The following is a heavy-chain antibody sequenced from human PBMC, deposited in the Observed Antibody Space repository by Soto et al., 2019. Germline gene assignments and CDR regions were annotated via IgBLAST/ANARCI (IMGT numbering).Heavy chain of an antibody. CDR1: GFTFSSYW. V-gene: IGHV3-7*03. D-gene: IGHD3-16*01. Sequence: GGSLRLSCAASGFTFSSYWMSWVRQAPGKGLEWVANIKQDGSEKYYVDSVKGRFTISRDNAKNSLYLQMNSLRAEDTDVYYCASYADNQDAFDIWGQGTMVTVSS. CDR3: ASYADNQDAFDI. CDR2: IKQDGSEK. J-gene: IGHJ3*02.